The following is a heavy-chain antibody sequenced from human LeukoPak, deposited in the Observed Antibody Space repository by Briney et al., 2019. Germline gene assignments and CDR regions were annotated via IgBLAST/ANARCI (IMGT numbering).Heavy chain of an antibody. CDR1: GFTFSSYA. V-gene: IGHV3-23*01. D-gene: IGHD4-23*01. CDR3: AHAMTTVVNHIDDYYYGMDV. J-gene: IGHJ6*02. CDR2: ISGSGGST. Sequence: GGSLRLSCAASGFTFSSYAMSWVRQAPGKGLEWVSAISGSGGSTYYADSVKGRFTISRDNSKNTLYLQMNSLRAEDTAVYYCAHAMTTVVNHIDDYYYGMDVWGQGTTVTVSS.